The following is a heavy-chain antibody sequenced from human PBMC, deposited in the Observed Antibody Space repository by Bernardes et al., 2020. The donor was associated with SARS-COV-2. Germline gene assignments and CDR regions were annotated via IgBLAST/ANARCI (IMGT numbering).Heavy chain of an antibody. CDR3: AGSSCGIDCYIGGLRSWDYGMDV. CDR1: GASISSTNYY. D-gene: IGHD2-21*02. V-gene: IGHV4-39*01. CDR2: IYSSGSS. Sequence: SETLSLTCTVSGASISSTNYYWGWIRQPPWKGLEWIGSIYSSGSSSYNPSLQSRVRDSVDPSKNQFSLRLSFVTAADTAVYYCAGSSCGIDCYIGGLRSWDYGMDVWGQGTTVTVSS. J-gene: IGHJ6*02.